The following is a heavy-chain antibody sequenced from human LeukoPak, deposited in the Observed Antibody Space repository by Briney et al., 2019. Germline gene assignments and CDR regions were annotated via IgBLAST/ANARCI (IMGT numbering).Heavy chain of an antibody. Sequence: PGGSQRLSCAASGFTFSSYSMNWVRQAPGKGLEWVSSISSSSSSIYYADSVKGRFTISRDNAKNSLYLQMNSLRAEDTAVYYCARANPPGISFFDYWGQGTLVTVSS. J-gene: IGHJ4*02. D-gene: IGHD2-15*01. CDR1: GFTFSSYS. CDR3: ARANPPGISFFDY. CDR2: ISSSSSSI. V-gene: IGHV3-21*01.